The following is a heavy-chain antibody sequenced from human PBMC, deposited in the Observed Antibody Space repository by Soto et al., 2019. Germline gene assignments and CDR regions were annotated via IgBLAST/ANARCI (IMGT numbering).Heavy chain of an antibody. Sequence: SETLSLTCTVSGGSISSFYWSRIRQPPGKGLEWIGYISYSGNTNYNPSLKSRVTISEGTSKNQFSLRLRSVTAADTAVYYCARDSGITGTFDYWGQGTLVTVSS. CDR1: GGSISSFY. CDR2: ISYSGNT. D-gene: IGHD1-20*01. CDR3: ARDSGITGTFDY. V-gene: IGHV4-59*01. J-gene: IGHJ4*02.